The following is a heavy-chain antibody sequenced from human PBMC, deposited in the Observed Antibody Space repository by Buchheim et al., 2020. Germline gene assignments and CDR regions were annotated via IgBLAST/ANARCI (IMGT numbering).Heavy chain of an antibody. J-gene: IGHJ6*02. Sequence: QVQLQQWGAGLLKPSETLSLTCAVYGGSFSGYYWSWIRQPPGKGLEWIGEINNSGSTNYNPSLKSRVTISVDTSKTQFSLKLSSVTAADSAVYYCARGRVPYYYYGMDVWGQGTT. CDR2: INNSGST. V-gene: IGHV4-34*01. CDR1: GGSFSGYY. CDR3: ARGRVPYYYYGMDV.